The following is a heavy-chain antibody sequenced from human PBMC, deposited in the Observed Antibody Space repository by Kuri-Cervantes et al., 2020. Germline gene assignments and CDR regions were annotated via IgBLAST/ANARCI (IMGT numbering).Heavy chain of an antibody. CDR3: AREGDSSSWYVYYFDY. J-gene: IGHJ4*02. CDR1: GFTFSSYA. V-gene: IGHV3-33*08. CDR2: IWYDGSNK. D-gene: IGHD6-13*01. Sequence: GESLKISCAASGFTFSSYAMHWVRQAPGKGLEWVALIWYDGSNKYYAESVKGRFTISRDNSKNTLYLQMNSLRAEDTAVYYCAREGDSSSWYVYYFDYWGQGTLVTDSS.